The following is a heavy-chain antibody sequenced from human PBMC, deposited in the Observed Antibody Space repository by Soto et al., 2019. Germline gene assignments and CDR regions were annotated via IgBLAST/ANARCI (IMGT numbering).Heavy chain of an antibody. CDR1: GYTYFSYG. CDR2: ISAFNAKT. D-gene: IGHD6-19*01. V-gene: IGHV1-18*04. Sequence: QVPLVQSGAEVKKPGASVKVSCTASGYTYFSYGISWVRQAPGQGLEWLGWISAFNAKTNYAPKFQARVTLTTDASTSTAYMELRGLRSDDTAVYFCARDAIAGAGAFDYWCQGALVIVSS. CDR3: ARDAIAGAGAFDY. J-gene: IGHJ4*02.